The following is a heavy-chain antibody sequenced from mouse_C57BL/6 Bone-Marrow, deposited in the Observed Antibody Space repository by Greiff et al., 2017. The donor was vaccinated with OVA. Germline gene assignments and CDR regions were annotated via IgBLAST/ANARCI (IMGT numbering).Heavy chain of an antibody. J-gene: IGHJ2*01. CDR2: IYWDDDK. D-gene: IGHD1-1*01. V-gene: IGHV8-12*01. CDR3: AGYYYGSRRYFDY. CDR1: GFSLSTSGMG. Sequence: QVTLKVCGPGILQSSQTLSLTCSFSGFSLSTSGMGVSWLRQPSGKGLEWLAHIYWDDDKRYNPSLKSRLTISKDTSRNQVFLKITSVDTADTATYYGAGYYYGSRRYFDYWGQGTTLTVSS.